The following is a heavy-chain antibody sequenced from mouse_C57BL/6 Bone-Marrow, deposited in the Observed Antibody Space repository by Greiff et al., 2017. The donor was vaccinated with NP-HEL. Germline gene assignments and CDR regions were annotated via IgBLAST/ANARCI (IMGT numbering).Heavy chain of an antibody. CDR1: GYTFTSYW. CDR2: INPSNGGT. CDR3: ARYGTTVEAFDY. J-gene: IGHJ2*01. V-gene: IGHV1-53*01. D-gene: IGHD1-1*01. Sequence: VQLQQPGTELVKPGASVKLSCKASGYTFTSYWMHWVKQRPGQGLEWIGNINPSNGGTNYNEKFKSKATLTVDKSSSTAYMQLSSLTSEDSAVDYCARYGTTVEAFDYWGQGTTLTVSS.